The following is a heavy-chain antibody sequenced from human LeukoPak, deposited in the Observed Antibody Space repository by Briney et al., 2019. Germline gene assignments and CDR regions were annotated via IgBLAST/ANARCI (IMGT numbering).Heavy chain of an antibody. D-gene: IGHD3/OR15-3a*01. CDR2: INSDGSTM. CDR3: VRGADYNLWSGRDF. J-gene: IGHJ4*02. V-gene: IGHV3-74*01. CDR1: GSTFNKCW. Sequence: GGSLRLSCAASGSTFNKCWMHWVRQAPGKGLVWISHINSDGSTMTYADSVKGRFTISRDNAKNTLYLQMNSLRAEDTAVYYCVRGADYNLWSGRDFWGQGTLVSVSS.